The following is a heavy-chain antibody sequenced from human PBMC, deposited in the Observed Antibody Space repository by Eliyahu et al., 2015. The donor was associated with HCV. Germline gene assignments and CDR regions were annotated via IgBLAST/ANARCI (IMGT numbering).Heavy chain of an antibody. CDR1: GGSISSXSYY. D-gene: IGHD5-18*01. J-gene: IGHJ4*02. CDR2: XYYSGST. V-gene: IGHV4-39*01. CDR3: ARQQGYSYGYGY. Sequence: QLQLQESGPGLVKPSETLSLTCTXXGGSISSXSYYWGWIRQPXGKGLGWIGSXYYSGSTYYNPSLKSRVTISVDTSKNQFSLKLSSVTAADTAVYYCARQQGYSYGYGYWGQGTLVTVSS.